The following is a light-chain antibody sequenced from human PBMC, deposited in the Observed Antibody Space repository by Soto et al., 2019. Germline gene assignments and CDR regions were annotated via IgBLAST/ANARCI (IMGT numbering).Light chain of an antibody. CDR1: QSVSSY. J-gene: IGKJ1*01. V-gene: IGKV3-20*01. CDR2: GAS. CDR3: QQYGSSGT. Sequence: EIVLTQSPATPSVSPLVRCAVSCRASQSVSSYLAWYQPKPGQAPRLLIYGASNRATGIPDRFSGSGSGTDFTLTISRLEPEDFAVYYCQQYGSSGTFGQGTKVDIK.